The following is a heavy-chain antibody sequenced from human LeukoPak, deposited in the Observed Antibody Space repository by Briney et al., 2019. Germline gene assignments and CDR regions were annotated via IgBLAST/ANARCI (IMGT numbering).Heavy chain of an antibody. V-gene: IGHV3-23*01. CDR2: LSASGGST. CDR1: GFTFSSYA. D-gene: IGHD4-17*01. Sequence: GGSLRLSCAASGFTFSSYAMSWVRQAPGKGLEWVSGLSASGGSTYYADSVKGRFTISRDNSKNTLYLQMNSLRAEDTAVYYCAKDPSPSTVTNYYFDYWGQGTLVTVSS. CDR3: AKDPSPSTVTNYYFDY. J-gene: IGHJ4*02.